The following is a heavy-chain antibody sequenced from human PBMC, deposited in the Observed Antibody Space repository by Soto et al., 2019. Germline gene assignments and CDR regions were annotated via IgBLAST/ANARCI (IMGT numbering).Heavy chain of an antibody. CDR2: ISYDGSNK. V-gene: IGHV3-30-3*01. J-gene: IGHJ6*02. Sequence: QVQLVESGGGVVQPGRSLRLSCAASGFTFSSYAMHWVRQAPGKGLEWVSVISYDGSNKYYADSVKGRFTISRDNSKNTLYLHMNSLRAEDTAVYYCAREAYRSGGWGRAGMDVWGQGTTVTVCS. CDR3: AREAYRSGGWGRAGMDV. D-gene: IGHD6-19*01. CDR1: GFTFSSYA.